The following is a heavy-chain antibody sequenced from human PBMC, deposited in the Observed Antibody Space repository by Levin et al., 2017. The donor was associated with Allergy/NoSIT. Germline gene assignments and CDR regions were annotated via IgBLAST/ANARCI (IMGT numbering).Heavy chain of an antibody. D-gene: IGHD6-19*01. Sequence: ASVKVSCKASGYIFTDQYIHWVRQAPGQGLEWMGWINPDSGDTNYAQKFQGRVTMTRDTSISTAYMELRRLTSDDTAVYYCAREAGMAVASFDYWGQGTLVIVSP. CDR1: GYIFTDQY. CDR2: INPDSGDT. J-gene: IGHJ4*02. CDR3: AREAGMAVASFDY. V-gene: IGHV1-2*02.